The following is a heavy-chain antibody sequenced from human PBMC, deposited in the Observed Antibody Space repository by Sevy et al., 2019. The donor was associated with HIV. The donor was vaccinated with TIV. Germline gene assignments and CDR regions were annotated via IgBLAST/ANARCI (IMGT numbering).Heavy chain of an antibody. CDR1: GGSVSSGNSY. D-gene: IGHD6-13*01. CDR3: VRDRISAAGCYFDY. Sequence: SETLSLTCTVSGGSVSSGNSYWSWIRQRPGKGLEWFGFIAYIGSTNYNPSLRSRVTISVDTSKNQLYLRLSSLTAADTAIYYCVRDRISAAGCYFDYWGPGTLVTVSS. V-gene: IGHV4-61*01. J-gene: IGHJ4*02. CDR2: IAYIGST.